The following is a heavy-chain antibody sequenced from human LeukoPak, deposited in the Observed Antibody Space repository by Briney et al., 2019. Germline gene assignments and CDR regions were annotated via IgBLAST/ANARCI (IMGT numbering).Heavy chain of an antibody. Sequence: PGGSLTLSCAASGFTFSSYAMSWVRQAPGKGLEWVSSIVTAGDTYYPGSVKGRFTISRENAKTSLSLQMNSLRAGDTAVYYCARDRGYCSSTSCGPVWYFDLWGRGTLVTVSS. CDR1: GFTFSSYA. V-gene: IGHV3-13*01. CDR3: ARDRGYCSSTSCGPVWYFDL. D-gene: IGHD2-2*01. CDR2: IVTAGDT. J-gene: IGHJ2*01.